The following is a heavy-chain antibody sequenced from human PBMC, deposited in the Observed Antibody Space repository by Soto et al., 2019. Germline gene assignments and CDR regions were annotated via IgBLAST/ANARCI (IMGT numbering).Heavy chain of an antibody. CDR2: INAGNGNT. CDR3: ARSTNYGDSPHFDY. Sequence: ASVKVSCKASGYTFTSYAMHWVRQAPGQRLEWMGWINAGNGNTKYSQKFQGRVTITRDISASTAYMELSSLRSEDTAVYYCARSTNYGDSPHFDYWGQGTLVTVSS. CDR1: GYTFTSYA. V-gene: IGHV1-3*01. J-gene: IGHJ4*02. D-gene: IGHD4-17*01.